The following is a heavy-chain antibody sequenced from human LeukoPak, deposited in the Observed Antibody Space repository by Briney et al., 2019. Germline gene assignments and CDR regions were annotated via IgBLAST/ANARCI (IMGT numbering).Heavy chain of an antibody. V-gene: IGHV3-48*03. D-gene: IGHD2-2*01. CDR2: ISSSGSTI. J-gene: IGHJ6*02. CDR1: GFTFSSYE. Sequence: GGSLRLSCAASGFTFSSYEMNCVRQAPGKGLEWVSYISSSGSTIYYADSVKGRFTISRDNAKNSLYLQMNSLRAEDTAVYYCARDRCSSTSCATSPANYYYYGMDVWGQGTTVTVSS. CDR3: ARDRCSSTSCATSPANYYYYGMDV.